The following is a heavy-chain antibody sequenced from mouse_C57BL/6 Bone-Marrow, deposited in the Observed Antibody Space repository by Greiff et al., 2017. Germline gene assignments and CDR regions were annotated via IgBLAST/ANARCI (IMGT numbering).Heavy chain of an antibody. CDR1: GYTFTSYW. D-gene: IGHD2-4*01. CDR2: IDPSDSYT. J-gene: IGHJ4*01. CDR3: ARRVYYDYDAGLYYYAMDY. V-gene: IGHV1-59*01. Sequence: QVQLKQPGAELGRPGTSVKLSCKASGYTFTSYWMHWVKQRPGQGLEWIGVIDPSDSYTNYNQKFKGKATLTVDTSSSTAYMQLSSLTSEDSAVYYCARRVYYDYDAGLYYYAMDYWGQGTSVTVSS.